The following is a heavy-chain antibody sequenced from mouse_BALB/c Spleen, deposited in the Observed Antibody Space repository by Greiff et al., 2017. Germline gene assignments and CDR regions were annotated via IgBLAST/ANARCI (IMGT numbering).Heavy chain of an antibody. CDR2: INPSSGYT. Sequence: VQLQQSGAELARPGASVKMSCKASGYTFTSYTMHWVKQRPGQGLEWIGYINPSSGYTNYNQKFKDKATLTADKSSSTAYMQLSSLTSEDSAVYYCARMDYYGSSYIAYWGQGTLVTVSA. D-gene: IGHD1-1*01. CDR1: GYTFTSYT. J-gene: IGHJ3*01. CDR3: ARMDYYGSSYIAY. V-gene: IGHV1-4*01.